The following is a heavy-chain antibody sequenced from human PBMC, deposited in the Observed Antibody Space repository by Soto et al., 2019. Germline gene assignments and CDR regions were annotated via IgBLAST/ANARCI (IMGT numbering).Heavy chain of an antibody. CDR2: IYYSGST. CDR3: ARAVRGLRDYYYYYYMDV. CDR1: GCSISSYY. J-gene: IGHJ6*03. V-gene: IGHV4-59*01. D-gene: IGHD3-10*01. Sequence: SETLSLTCTVSGCSISSYYWSWIRQPPGKGLEWIGYIYYSGSTNYNPSLKSRVTISVDTSKNQFSLKLSSVTAADTAVYYCARAVRGLRDYYYYYYMDVWGKGTTVTVSS.